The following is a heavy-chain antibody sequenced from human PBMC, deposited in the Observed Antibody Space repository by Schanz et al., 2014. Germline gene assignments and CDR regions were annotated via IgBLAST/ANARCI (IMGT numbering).Heavy chain of an antibody. CDR1: GFPFSDYF. J-gene: IGHJ4*02. CDR3: ARLDPYCRSGTCSRAFDF. V-gene: IGHV3-11*04. D-gene: IGHD2-15*01. Sequence: QVQPVDSGGGLVKPGGSLRLSCTASGFPFSDYFMAWIRQPPGRGLEWVSYIGNGGVTIYYADSVKGRFTISRDSSKNTLILQMNSLRSEDTAVYYCARLDPYCRSGTCSRAFDFWGQGTLVTVSS. CDR2: IGNGGVTI.